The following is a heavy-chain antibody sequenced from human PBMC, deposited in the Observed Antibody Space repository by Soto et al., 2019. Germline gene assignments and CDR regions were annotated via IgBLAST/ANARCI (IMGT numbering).Heavy chain of an antibody. CDR1: GFTFSSYW. D-gene: IGHD4-17*01. V-gene: IGHV3-74*01. Sequence: EVQLVESGGGLVQPGGSLRLSCAASGFTFSSYWMHWVRQAPGKGLVWVSRLNSDGSSTSYADSVKGRFTVSRDNAKNTLYLQMNSLRAEDTAVYYCWVYGDSALDYWGQGTLVTVSS. CDR2: LNSDGSST. CDR3: WVYGDSALDY. J-gene: IGHJ4*02.